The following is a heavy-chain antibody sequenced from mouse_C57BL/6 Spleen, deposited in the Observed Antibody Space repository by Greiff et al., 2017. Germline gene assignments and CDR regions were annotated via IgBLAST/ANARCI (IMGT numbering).Heavy chain of an antibody. CDR2: INPSSGYT. V-gene: IGHV1-4*01. CDR3: ARGGLWYFDV. D-gene: IGHD3-3*01. Sequence: QVQLKQSGAELARPGASVKMSCKASGYTFTSYTMHWVKQRPGQGLEWIGYINPSSGYTKYNQKFKDKATLTADKSSSTAYMQLSSLTSEDSAVYYCARGGLWYFDVWGTGTTVTVSS. J-gene: IGHJ1*03. CDR1: GYTFTSYT.